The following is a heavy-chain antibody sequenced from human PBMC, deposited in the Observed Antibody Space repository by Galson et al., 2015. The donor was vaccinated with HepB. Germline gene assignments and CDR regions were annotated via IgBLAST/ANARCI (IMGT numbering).Heavy chain of an antibody. J-gene: IGHJ4*02. CDR2: TSTTGNKI. V-gene: IGHV3-11*01. CDR3: ARAQDYFGSGTIIDC. CDR1: GFSFSDYY. Sequence: SLRLSCAASGFSFSDYYMGWIRQAPGKGLEWVSYTSTTGNKIYYADSVKGRFIISRDNGKNSLYLQMDSLRVEDTAVFYCARAQDYFGSGTIIDCWGQGTLVTVSS. D-gene: IGHD3-10*01.